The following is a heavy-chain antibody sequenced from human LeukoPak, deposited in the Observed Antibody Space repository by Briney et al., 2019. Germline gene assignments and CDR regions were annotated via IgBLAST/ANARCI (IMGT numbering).Heavy chain of an antibody. CDR1: RFTFSDSY. CDR2: ISGSGHDI. J-gene: IGHJ5*01. Sequence: PGGSLRLSCAASRFTFSDSYMTWVRQAPGKGVEWVAYISGSGHDINYSDSAKGRFTISRDNAKNSLYLQMSSLRVEDTAVYYCTRDPRHFDSCGQGTLVAISS. D-gene: IGHD6-6*01. V-gene: IGHV3-11*04. CDR3: TRDPRHFDS.